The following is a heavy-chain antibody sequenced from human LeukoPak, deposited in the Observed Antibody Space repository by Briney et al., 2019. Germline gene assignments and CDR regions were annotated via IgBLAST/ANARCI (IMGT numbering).Heavy chain of an antibody. CDR2: VNHSGST. CDR3: ARVGPRGLTY. CDR1: GGSFSGYY. V-gene: IGHV4-34*01. Sequence: SETLSLTCAVYGGSFSGYYWSWIRQPPGKGLEWIGEVNHSGSTNYNPSLKSRVTISVDTSKNQLSLKLSSVTAADTAVYYCARVGPRGLTYWGQGTLVTVSS. D-gene: IGHD6-25*01. J-gene: IGHJ4*02.